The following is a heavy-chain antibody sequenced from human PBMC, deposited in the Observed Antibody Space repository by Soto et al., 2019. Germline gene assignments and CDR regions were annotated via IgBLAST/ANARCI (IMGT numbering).Heavy chain of an antibody. V-gene: IGHV3-66*01. Sequence: EVQLVESGGDLVQPGGSLRLSCAASGFTVSSHYMNWVRQAPGKGLEWVSLIQSGGSTFYADSVKGRFTISRDNSKNTLFLQMNSLRVEDTAMYYCSRDDVYCSGGSRYGGPMDVWGRGTTVTVSS. J-gene: IGHJ6*03. CDR1: GFTVSSHY. CDR3: SRDDVYCSGGSRYGGPMDV. D-gene: IGHD2-15*01. CDR2: IQSGGST.